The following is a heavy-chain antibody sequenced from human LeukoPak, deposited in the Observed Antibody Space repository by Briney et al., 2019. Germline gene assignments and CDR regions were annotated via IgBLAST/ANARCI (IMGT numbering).Heavy chain of an antibody. V-gene: IGHV1-69*13. CDR2: IIPIFGTA. D-gene: IGHD7-27*01. CDR3: ARVSNGGDAFDI. J-gene: IGHJ3*02. CDR1: GGTFSSYA. Sequence: SVKVSCKASGGTFSSYAISWVRQAPGQGLEWMGGIIPIFGTANYAQKFQGRVTITADESASTAYMELSSLRSEDTAVYYCARVSNGGDAFDIWGQGTMVTVSS.